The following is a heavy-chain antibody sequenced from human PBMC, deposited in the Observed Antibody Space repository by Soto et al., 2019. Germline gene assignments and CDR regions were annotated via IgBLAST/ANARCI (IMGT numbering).Heavy chain of an antibody. V-gene: IGHV1-18*01. D-gene: IGHD2-15*01. Sequence: ASVKVSCKASGYTFTSYGISWVRQAPGQGLEWMGWISAYNGNTNYAQKLQGRVTMTTDTSASTAYMELRSLRSDDTAVYYCARDYCSGGSCYFDYWGQGTLVTVSS. CDR2: ISAYNGNT. CDR3: ARDYCSGGSCYFDY. CDR1: GYTFTSYG. J-gene: IGHJ4*02.